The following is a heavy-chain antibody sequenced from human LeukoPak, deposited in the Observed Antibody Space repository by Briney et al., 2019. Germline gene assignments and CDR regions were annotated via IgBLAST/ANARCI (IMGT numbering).Heavy chain of an antibody. Sequence: YNGNTNYAQKLQGRVTMTTDTSTSTAYMELRSLRSDDTAVYYCARGWYSSSSTYYYYMDVWGKGTTVTVSS. D-gene: IGHD6-6*01. J-gene: IGHJ6*03. CDR3: ARGWYSSSSTYYYYMDV. CDR2: YNGNT. V-gene: IGHV1-18*01.